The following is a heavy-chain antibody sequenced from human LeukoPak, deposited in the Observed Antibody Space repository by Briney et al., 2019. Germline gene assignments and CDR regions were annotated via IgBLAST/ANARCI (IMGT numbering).Heavy chain of an antibody. D-gene: IGHD3-10*01. CDR2: IYYSGST. CDR1: GGSISSGDDY. CDR3: ARDSSGSYSPAFFDY. J-gene: IGHJ4*02. Sequence: PSETLSLTCTVSGGSISSGDDYWSWIRQPPGKGLEWIGYIYYSGSTYYNPSLKSRVTISVDTSKNQFSLKLSSVTAADTAVYYCARDSSGSYSPAFFDYWGQGTLVTVSS. V-gene: IGHV4-30-4*01.